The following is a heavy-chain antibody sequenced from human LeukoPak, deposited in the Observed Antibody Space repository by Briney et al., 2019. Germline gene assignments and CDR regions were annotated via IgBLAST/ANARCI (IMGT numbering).Heavy chain of an antibody. CDR1: GYTFTSYG. J-gene: IGHJ5*02. CDR2: ISAYNGNT. V-gene: IGHV1-18*01. Sequence: ASVKVSCKASGYTFTSYGISWVRQAPGQGLEWMGWISAYNGNTNYAQKLQGRVTMTTDTSTSTAYMELRSLRSDDTAVYYCARVPFSVVYAIDNWFDPWGQGTLVTVSS. CDR3: ARVPFSVVYAIDNWFDP. D-gene: IGHD2-8*02.